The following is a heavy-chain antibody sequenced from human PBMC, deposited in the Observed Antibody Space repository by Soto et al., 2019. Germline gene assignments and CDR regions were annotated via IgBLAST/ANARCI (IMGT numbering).Heavy chain of an antibody. CDR2: ISSDGNHK. CDR3: AGWAQPPFDY. Sequence: QVKLVESGGGVVQPGRSLRLSCAASGFNVSAYTMHWVRQAPGKGLEWVAVISSDGNHKYYTDSVKGRFTISRDTSTNTLDLEMHSLGAEATAVYYCAGWAQPPFDYWGQGTLVTVSS. CDR1: GFNVSAYT. J-gene: IGHJ4*02. V-gene: IGHV3-30-3*01.